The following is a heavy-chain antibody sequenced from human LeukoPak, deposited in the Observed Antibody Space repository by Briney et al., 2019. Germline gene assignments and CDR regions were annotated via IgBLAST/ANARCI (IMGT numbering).Heavy chain of an antibody. CDR2: IHGGGDVT. D-gene: IGHD3-16*02. CDR1: GFTFSSYA. V-gene: IGHV3-23*01. J-gene: IGHJ2*01. Sequence: GGSLRLSCAASGFTFSSYAMNWVRQAPEKGLEWVSTIHGGGDVTYYADSVKGRFTISGDNSRNTLYLQMNSLRAEDTAVYYCAKALSSSFYYFDLGGRGTLVTVSS. CDR3: AKALSSSFYYFDL.